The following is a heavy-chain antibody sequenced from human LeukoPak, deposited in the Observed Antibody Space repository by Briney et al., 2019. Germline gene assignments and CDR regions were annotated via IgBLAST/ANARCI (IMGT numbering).Heavy chain of an antibody. CDR2: INPNSGGT. J-gene: IGHJ6*02. V-gene: IGHV1-2*02. CDR1: GYTFTGYY. Sequence: ASVKVSCKSSGYTFTGYYMHWVRQAPGQGLEWMGWINPNSGGTNYAQKFQGRVTMTRETSISTAYMELSRLRSDDRAVYYCARDRGAGFGMDVWGQGTTVTVSS. CDR3: ARDRGAGFGMDV. D-gene: IGHD1-26*01.